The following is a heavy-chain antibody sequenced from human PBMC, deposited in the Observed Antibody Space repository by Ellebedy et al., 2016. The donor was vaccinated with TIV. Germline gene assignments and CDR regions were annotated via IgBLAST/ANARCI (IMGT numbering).Heavy chain of an antibody. CDR3: VRDGAYGDYSPGYYGMDV. J-gene: IGHJ6*02. Sequence: GGSLRLSCAASGFTFASYWMSWVRQAPGEGLEWVANINQDGSRIYYVDSVTGRVTISRDNAKNSVYLRMDTLRVEDTAVYHCVRDGAYGDYSPGYYGMDVWGQGTTVTVSS. CDR1: GFTFASYW. D-gene: IGHD3-22*01. CDR2: INQDGSRI. V-gene: IGHV3-7*03.